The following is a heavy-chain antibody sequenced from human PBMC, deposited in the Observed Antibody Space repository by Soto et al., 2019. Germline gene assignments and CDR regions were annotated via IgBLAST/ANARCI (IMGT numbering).Heavy chain of an antibody. Sequence: EVQVLESGGGLVQPGGSLRLSCAASGFTFSNYGMNWVRQAPGKGLEWVSGVRSDGDTTYNAESVKGRFTVSRDTSTNPVYLQMNSLRAEDTAVYYCAKGKGVGATPDGANCWGQGTLVTVSS. CDR3: AKGKGVGATPDGANC. J-gene: IGHJ4*02. V-gene: IGHV3-23*01. D-gene: IGHD1-26*01. CDR2: VRSDGDTT. CDR1: GFTFSNYG.